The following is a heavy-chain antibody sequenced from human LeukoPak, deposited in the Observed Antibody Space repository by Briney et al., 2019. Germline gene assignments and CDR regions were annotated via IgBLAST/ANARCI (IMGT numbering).Heavy chain of an antibody. CDR3: ARACRGYYGSGSYYNDAFDI. CDR2: IGTAGDT. CDR1: GFAFSSYD. J-gene: IGHJ3*02. D-gene: IGHD3-10*01. Sequence: GGSLRLSCAASGFAFSSYDMHWVRQATGQGLEWVSAIGTAGDTYYPGSVKGRFTISRENAKNSLYLQMNSLRAGDTAVYYCARACRGYYGSGSYYNDAFDICGQGTMVTVSS. V-gene: IGHV3-13*04.